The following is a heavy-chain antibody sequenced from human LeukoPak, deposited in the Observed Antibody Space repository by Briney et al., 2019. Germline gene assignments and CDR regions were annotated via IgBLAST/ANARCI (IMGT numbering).Heavy chain of an antibody. CDR1: GGSFSGYY. CDR2: INHSGST. V-gene: IGHV4-34*01. J-gene: IGHJ6*03. CDR3: ARVYCSSTSCYVGNYYYYMDV. Sequence: SETLSLTCAVYGGSFSGYYWSWIRQPPGKGLEWIGEINHSGSTNYNPSLKSRVTISVDTSKNQFSLKLSSVTAADTAVYYCARVYCSSTSCYVGNYYYYMDVWGKGTTVTISS. D-gene: IGHD2-2*01.